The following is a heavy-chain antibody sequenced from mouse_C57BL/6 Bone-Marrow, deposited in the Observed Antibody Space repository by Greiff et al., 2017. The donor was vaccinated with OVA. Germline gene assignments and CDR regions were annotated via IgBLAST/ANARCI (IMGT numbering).Heavy chain of an antibody. V-gene: IGHV1-26*01. CDR1: GYTFTDYY. CDR2: INPNNGGT. J-gene: IGHJ4*01. CDR3: ANYYGRENYYAMDY. D-gene: IGHD1-1*01. Sequence: EVKLQQSGPELVKPGASVKISCKASGYTFTDYYMNWVKQSHGKSLEWIGDINPNNGGTSYNQKFKGKATLTVDKSSSTAYMELRSLTSEDSAVYYCANYYGRENYYAMDYWGQGTSVTVAS.